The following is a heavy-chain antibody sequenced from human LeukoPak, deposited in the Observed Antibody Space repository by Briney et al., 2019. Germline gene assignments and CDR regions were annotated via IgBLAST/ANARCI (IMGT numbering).Heavy chain of an antibody. Sequence: SETLSLTCTVSGGSISSYYWSWIRQPPGKGLEWIGYIYYSGSTNYNPSLKSRVTISVDTSKNQFSLKLNSVTAADTAVYYCARGDGYGDYSYWGQGTLVTVSS. CDR2: IYYSGST. CDR3: ARGDGYGDYSY. CDR1: GGSISSYY. D-gene: IGHD4-17*01. V-gene: IGHV4-59*01. J-gene: IGHJ4*02.